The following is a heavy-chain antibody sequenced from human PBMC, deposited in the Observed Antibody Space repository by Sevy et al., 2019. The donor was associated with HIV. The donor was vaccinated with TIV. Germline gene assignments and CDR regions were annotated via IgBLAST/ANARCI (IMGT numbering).Heavy chain of an antibody. CDR2: IWYDGSNK. V-gene: IGHV3-33*01. CDR1: GFTFSSYG. Sequence: GGSLRLSCAASGFTFSSYGMHWVRQAPGKGLEWVAVIWYDGSNKYYADSVKGRFTISRDNSKNTLYLQMNSLRAEDTGVYYCARESSLVVVTAHRSRSYGMDVWGQGTTVTVSS. D-gene: IGHD2-21*02. CDR3: ARESSLVVVTAHRSRSYGMDV. J-gene: IGHJ6*02.